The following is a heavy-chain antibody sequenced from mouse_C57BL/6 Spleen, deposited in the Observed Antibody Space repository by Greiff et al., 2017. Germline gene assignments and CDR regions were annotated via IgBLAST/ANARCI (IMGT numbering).Heavy chain of an antibody. CDR1: GYTFTDYN. J-gene: IGHJ4*01. CDR2: INPNNGGT. D-gene: IGHD2-4*01. CDR3: ARGTIYCDYGSYAMDY. V-gene: IGHV1-18*01. Sequence: SGPELVKPGASVKIPCKASGYTFTDYNMDWVKQSHGKSLEWIGDINPNNGGTIYNQKFKGKATLTVDKSSSTAYMELRSLTSEDTAVYYCARGTIYCDYGSYAMDYWGQGTSVTVSS.